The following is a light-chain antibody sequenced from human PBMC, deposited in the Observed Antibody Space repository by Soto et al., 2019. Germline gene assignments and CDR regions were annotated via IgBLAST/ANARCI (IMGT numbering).Light chain of an antibody. J-gene: IGKJ4*01. CDR3: QQYDNWPLT. V-gene: IGKV3-15*01. Sequence: DIVMTQSPATLPVSPGERATLSCRASQSVSSNLAWYQQKPGQAPRFLIYGASTRATGIPARFSGSGSGTEFTLTISSLQSEDFAVYYCQQYDNWPLTFGGWTKVEIK. CDR1: QSVSSN. CDR2: GAS.